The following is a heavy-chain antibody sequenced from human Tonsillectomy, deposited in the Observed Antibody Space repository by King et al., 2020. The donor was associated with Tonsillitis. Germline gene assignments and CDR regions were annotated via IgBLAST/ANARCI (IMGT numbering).Heavy chain of an antibody. Sequence: VQLVESGGGVVQPGRSLRLSCAASGFTFSNYAMHWVRQAPGKGLEWVAVILYDGSNKYYADSVKGRFTISRDNSKNTLYLQMNSLRAEDTALYYCARDVCASCYPSVDYWGQGTLVTVSS. CDR3: ARDVCASCYPSVDY. CDR2: ILYDGSNK. J-gene: IGHJ4*02. D-gene: IGHD2-2*01. V-gene: IGHV3-30-3*01. CDR1: GFTFSNYA.